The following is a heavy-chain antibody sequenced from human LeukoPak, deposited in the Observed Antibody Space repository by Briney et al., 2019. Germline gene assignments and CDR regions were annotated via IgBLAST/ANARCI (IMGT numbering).Heavy chain of an antibody. CDR1: GGSISSGDYY. Sequence: SETLSLTCTVSGGSISSGDYYWGWLRQPPGRGREWVAYMYYSGSTYYNPSLKSRVTMSADTSKNQLSLKLSSVTAADTAVYYCARPYYYDSRIDHWGQGILVTVSS. V-gene: IGHV4-30-4*01. J-gene: IGHJ5*02. CDR2: MYYSGST. D-gene: IGHD3-22*01. CDR3: ARPYYYDSRIDH.